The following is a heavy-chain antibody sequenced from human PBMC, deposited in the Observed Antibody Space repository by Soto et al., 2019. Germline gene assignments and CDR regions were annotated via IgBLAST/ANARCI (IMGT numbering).Heavy chain of an antibody. CDR2: ISAYNGNT. CDR3: ARDRFDVGATNWFDP. CDR1: GYTFTSYG. Sequence: QVQLVQSGAEVKRPGASVKVSCKASGYTFTSYGISWVRQAPGQGLEWMGWISAYNGNTNYAQKLQGRVTMTTDTSTSTAYMELRSLRSDDTAVYYCARDRFDVGATNWFDPWGQGTLVTVSS. D-gene: IGHD1-26*01. J-gene: IGHJ5*02. V-gene: IGHV1-18*01.